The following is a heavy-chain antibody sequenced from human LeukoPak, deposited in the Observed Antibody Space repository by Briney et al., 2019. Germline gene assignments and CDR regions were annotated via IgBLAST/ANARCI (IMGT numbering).Heavy chain of an antibody. CDR1: GGSFSGYY. Sequence: SETLSLTCAVYGGSFSGYYWSWIRQPPGKGLEWIGEINHSGSTNYNPSLKSRVTISVDTSKNQFSLKLSSATAADTAVYYCARGAYYYDSSGYPYYYYYMDVWGKGTTVTVSS. J-gene: IGHJ6*03. V-gene: IGHV4-34*01. CDR2: INHSGST. CDR3: ARGAYYYDSSGYPYYYYYMDV. D-gene: IGHD3-22*01.